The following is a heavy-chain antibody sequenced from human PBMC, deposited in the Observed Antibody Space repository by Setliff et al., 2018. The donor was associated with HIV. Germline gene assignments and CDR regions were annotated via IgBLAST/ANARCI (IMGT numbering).Heavy chain of an antibody. CDR3: GRQVPVPGVAVTPVDY. V-gene: IGHV4-39*01. CDR2: IYYSGST. Sequence: SETLSLTCTVSAGSIRSSTYYWAWIRQPPGKGLEWIGSIYYSGSTYYNPSLKSRVTISVDTSKNQFSLKLSSVTAADTAVYYCGRQVPVPGVAVTPVDYWGQGTLVTVSS. CDR1: AGSIRSSTYY. D-gene: IGHD3-22*01. J-gene: IGHJ4*02.